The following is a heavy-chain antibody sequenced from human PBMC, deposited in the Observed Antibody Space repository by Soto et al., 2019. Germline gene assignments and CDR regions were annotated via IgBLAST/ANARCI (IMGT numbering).Heavy chain of an antibody. CDR1: GASVSSGDXX. J-gene: IGHJ4*02. D-gene: IGHD2-2*01. V-gene: IGHV4-30-4*01. CDR2: IYSSGGS. Sequence: SETLSLTCTVSGASVSSGDXXWSCIRQPPGKGLEWIGYIYSSGGSYYNPSLKGRLTISIDTSKNQFSLKLNSVTVADTAVYYCSFAPNWTYQLTRYWGRGTQVTVSS. CDR3: SFAPNWTYQLTRY.